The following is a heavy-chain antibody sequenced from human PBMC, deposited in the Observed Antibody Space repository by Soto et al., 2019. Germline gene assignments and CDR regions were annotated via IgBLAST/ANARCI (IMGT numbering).Heavy chain of an antibody. D-gene: IGHD3-10*01. J-gene: IGHJ6*03. Sequence: QVQLVQSGAEVKKPGASVKVSCKASGYTFTSYGISWVRQAPGQGLEWMGWISAYNGNTNYAQKRQGRVTMTTDTSTGTAYRELRSLRSDDTAVYYCAGEDDGSGSYQGNYYYYMDVWGKGSTVTVSS. CDR3: AGEDDGSGSYQGNYYYYMDV. CDR2: ISAYNGNT. V-gene: IGHV1-18*01. CDR1: GYTFTSYG.